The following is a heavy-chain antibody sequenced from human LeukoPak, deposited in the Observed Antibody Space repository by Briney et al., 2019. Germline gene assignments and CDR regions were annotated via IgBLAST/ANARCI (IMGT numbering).Heavy chain of an antibody. J-gene: IGHJ3*02. CDR2: ISAGGDGT. CDR3: AKSLLTTAAGTGRAFDI. D-gene: IGHD2/OR15-2a*01. CDR1: GFSFSTYA. Sequence: GGSLRLSCVASGFSFSTYAMNWVRQAPGKGPEWVSGISAGGDGTYHADPVKGRFTISRDNSKNTLFLQMNNLRAEDTAKYYCAKSLLTTAAGTGRAFDIWGQGTMVTVSS. V-gene: IGHV3-23*01.